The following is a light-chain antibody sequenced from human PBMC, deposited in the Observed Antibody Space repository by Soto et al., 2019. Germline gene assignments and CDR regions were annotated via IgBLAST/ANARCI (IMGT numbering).Light chain of an antibody. Sequence: QSALTQPRSVSGSPGQSVTISCTGTASDVGAYNYVAWYQQYPGKSPKLIIYDVTTPPSGVPDRFSGSKSGNTASLTISGLQAKDEADYFCSSYAGSYTLVFGGGTKLTVL. CDR3: SSYAGSYTLV. V-gene: IGLV2-11*01. CDR2: DVT. J-gene: IGLJ2*01. CDR1: ASDVGAYNY.